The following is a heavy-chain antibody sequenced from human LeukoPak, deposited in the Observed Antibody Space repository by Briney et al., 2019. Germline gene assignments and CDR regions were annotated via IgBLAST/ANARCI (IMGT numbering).Heavy chain of an antibody. V-gene: IGHV3-23*01. D-gene: IGHD6-13*01. CDR3: ARKIGFSSSWYYGRHYFDY. J-gene: IGHJ4*02. Sequence: PGGSLRLSCAASGFTFSSYAMSWVRQAPGKGLEWVLAISGSGGSTYYADSVKGRFTISRDNSKNTLYLQMNSLRAEDTAVYYCARKIGFSSSWYYGRHYFDYWGQGTLVPVSS. CDR2: ISGSGGST. CDR1: GFTFSSYA.